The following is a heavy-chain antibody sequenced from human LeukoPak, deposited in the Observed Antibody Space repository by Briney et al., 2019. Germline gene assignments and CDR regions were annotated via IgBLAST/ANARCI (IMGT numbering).Heavy chain of an antibody. Sequence: SETLSLTCSVSGGSISSNKDYWGWIRQPPGKGLEWIGTFYYIESTYYNPSLRSRVAISVDTSKNQFSLKLNSVTAADTAVYYCARERAYCSSINCYKGFNYFDPWGQGTLVIVSS. CDR3: ARERAYCSSINCYKGFNYFDP. V-gene: IGHV4-39*07. D-gene: IGHD2-2*02. CDR1: GGSISSNKDY. CDR2: FYYIEST. J-gene: IGHJ5*02.